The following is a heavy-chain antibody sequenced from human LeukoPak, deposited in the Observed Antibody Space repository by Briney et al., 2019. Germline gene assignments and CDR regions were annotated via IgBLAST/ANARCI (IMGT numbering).Heavy chain of an antibody. V-gene: IGHV4-39*01. D-gene: IGHD5-12*01. CDR1: GGSISSGIYY. Sequence: SQTLSLTCIVSGGSISSGIYYWGWIRQPPGKGLEWIGSIYYSGNTYYNPSLKSRVTISVDTSKSQFSLKLSSVTAADTAVYYCARHGLGYDYEFDYWGQGTLVTVSS. CDR3: ARHGLGYDYEFDY. CDR2: IYYSGNT. J-gene: IGHJ4*02.